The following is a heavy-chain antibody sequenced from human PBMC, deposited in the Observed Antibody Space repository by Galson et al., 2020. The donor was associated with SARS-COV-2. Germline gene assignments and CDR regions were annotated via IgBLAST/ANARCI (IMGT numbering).Heavy chain of an antibody. V-gene: IGHV3-33*01. CDR2: IWYDGSNK. Sequence: GESLKISCAASGFTFSSYGMHWVRQAPGKGLEWVAVIWYDGSNKYYADSVKGRFTISRDNSKNTLYLQMNSLRAEVTAVYYCARSLGYYGMDVWGQGTTVTVSS. J-gene: IGHJ6*02. CDR1: GFTFSSYG. CDR3: ARSLGYYGMDV.